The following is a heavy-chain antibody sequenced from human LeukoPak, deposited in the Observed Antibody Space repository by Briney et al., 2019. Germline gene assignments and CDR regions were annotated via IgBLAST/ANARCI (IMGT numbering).Heavy chain of an antibody. J-gene: IGHJ6*02. Sequence: GGSLRLSCATSGSTFSIYTMNWVRQAPGKGLEWVSCISSGGTYIYNADSVKGRFTISRDNAENSLYLQMNNLRAEDTAVYYCAREEDSSTIRSSHGMDVWGQGTTVTVSS. V-gene: IGHV3-21*01. D-gene: IGHD6-6*01. CDR3: AREEDSSTIRSSHGMDV. CDR1: GSTFSIYT. CDR2: ISSGGTYI.